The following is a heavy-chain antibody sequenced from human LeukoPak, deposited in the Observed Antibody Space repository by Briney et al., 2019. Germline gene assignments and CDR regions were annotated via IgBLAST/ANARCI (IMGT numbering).Heavy chain of an antibody. V-gene: IGHV3-74*01. CDR3: ARDLGQYYDTSDNWFDP. Sequence: GGSLRLSCAASGFSFSSYWMHWVRQAPGKGLVWVSRINSDGINTSYADSVKGRFTISRDNAKNTLNLQMNSLRAEDTAVYYCARDLGQYYDTSDNWFDPWGQGTLVTVSS. CDR1: GFSFSSYW. D-gene: IGHD3-22*01. J-gene: IGHJ5*02. CDR2: INSDGINT.